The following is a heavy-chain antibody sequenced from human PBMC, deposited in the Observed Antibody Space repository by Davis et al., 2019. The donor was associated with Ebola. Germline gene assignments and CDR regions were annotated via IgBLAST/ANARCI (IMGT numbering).Heavy chain of an antibody. CDR2: INSDGSST. J-gene: IGHJ4*02. CDR3: ARVATAGTFLDY. V-gene: IGHV3-74*01. D-gene: IGHD6-13*01. Sequence: HTGGSLRLSCAASGFTFSNYWIHWVRQAPGKGLVWVSRINSDGSSTSYADSVKGRFTISRDNAKNTLYLQMNSLRAEDTAVYYCARVATAGTFLDYWGQGILVTVSS. CDR1: GFTFSNYW.